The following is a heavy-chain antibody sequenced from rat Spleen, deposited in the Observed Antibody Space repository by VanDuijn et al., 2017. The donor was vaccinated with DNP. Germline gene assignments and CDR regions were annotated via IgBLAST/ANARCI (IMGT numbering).Heavy chain of an antibody. CDR3: ATGVGGPDY. CDR2: IGYDGGST. V-gene: IGHV5-20*01. Sequence: EVQLVESGGGLVQPGRSLKLSCAVSGFTFSDYYMAWVRQAPTTGLEWVASIGYDGGSTYYRDSVKGRFTISRDNAKSSLFLQMDSLRSEDTATYYCATGVGGPDYWGQGVVVTVSS. CDR1: GFTFSDYY. J-gene: IGHJ2*01.